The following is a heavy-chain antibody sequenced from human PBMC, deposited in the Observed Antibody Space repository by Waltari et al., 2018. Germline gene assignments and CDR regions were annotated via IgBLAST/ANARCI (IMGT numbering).Heavy chain of an antibody. V-gene: IGHV3-7*01. D-gene: IGHD3-10*01. Sequence: EVQLVESGGGLVQPGGSLRLSCAASGFTFSSYWMSWVRQAPGKGREGVANIKQDGSGKYYVDSVKGRCTISRDNAKNSLYLQMNSLRAEDTAVYYCAREEFLSPDYWGQGTLVTVSS. CDR2: IKQDGSGK. CDR1: GFTFSSYW. CDR3: AREEFLSPDY. J-gene: IGHJ4*02.